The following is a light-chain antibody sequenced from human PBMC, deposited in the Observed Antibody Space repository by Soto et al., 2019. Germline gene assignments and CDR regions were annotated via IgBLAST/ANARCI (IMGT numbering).Light chain of an antibody. CDR2: DAS. V-gene: IGKV1-33*01. Sequence: DIQMTTSPSALSASVGDRVTITCQASQDISNYLNWYQQKPGKAPKLLIYDASNLETGVPSRFSGSGSGTDFTFTISSLQPDDFATYYCPQYNSYPRTFGQGTKVDI. CDR1: QDISNY. J-gene: IGKJ1*01. CDR3: PQYNSYPRT.